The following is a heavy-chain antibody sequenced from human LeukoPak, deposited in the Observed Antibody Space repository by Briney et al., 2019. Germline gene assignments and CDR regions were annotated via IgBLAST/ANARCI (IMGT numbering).Heavy chain of an antibody. CDR3: AKDQPNIVVVPASDY. CDR1: GFTFSSYA. CDR2: ISGRGDST. J-gene: IGHJ4*02. Sequence: GGSLRLSCAASGFTFSSYAMSWVRQAPGKGLEWVSAISGRGDSTHYADSVKGRFTISRDNSKNTPYLQMNSLRAEDTAVYYCAKDQPNIVVVPASDYWGQGTLVTVSS. V-gene: IGHV3-23*01. D-gene: IGHD2-2*01.